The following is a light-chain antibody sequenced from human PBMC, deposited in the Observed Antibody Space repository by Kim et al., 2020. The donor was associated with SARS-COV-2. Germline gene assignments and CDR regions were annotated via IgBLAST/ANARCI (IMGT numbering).Light chain of an antibody. J-gene: IGKJ2*01. CDR2: GAS. CDR3: QQYGSSRYT. V-gene: IGKV3-20*01. Sequence: GERHTLACGASQSVSSSYLAWYQQKPGQDPRLLIYGASTRATGIPDRFSGSGSGTDFTLTISRLETEEFAVDYCQQYGSSRYTFGQGTKLEI. CDR1: QSVSSSY.